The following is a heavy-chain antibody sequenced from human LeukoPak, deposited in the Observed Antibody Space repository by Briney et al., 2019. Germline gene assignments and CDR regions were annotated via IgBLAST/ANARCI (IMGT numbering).Heavy chain of an antibody. CDR3: ARGDSVNTYYDYVWGSYHPKDIDY. CDR2: MNPNSGNT. D-gene: IGHD3-16*02. V-gene: IGHV1-8*01. CDR1: GYTFTSYD. Sequence: GASVKVSCKASGYTFTSYDINWVRQATGQGLEWMGWMNPNSGNTGYAQKFQGRVTMTRDTSISTPYMELSSLRSEDTAVYYCARGDSVNTYYDYVWGSYHPKDIDYWGQGTLVTVSS. J-gene: IGHJ4*02.